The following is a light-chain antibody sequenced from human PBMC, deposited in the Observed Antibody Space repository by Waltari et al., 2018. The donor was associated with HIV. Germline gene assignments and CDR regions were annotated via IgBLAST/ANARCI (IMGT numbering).Light chain of an antibody. CDR2: DVF. Sequence: QSALTQPASVSGSPGQSITISCTGTSSDIGAYEYVSWYRQHPDQAPQLLIYDVFYRPSGVSQRFSGSKSGNTASLTISGLQAEDEAVYSCSSYTTTNTIIFGGGTKLTVL. CDR3: SSYTTTNTII. V-gene: IGLV2-14*03. J-gene: IGLJ2*01. CDR1: SSDIGAYEY.